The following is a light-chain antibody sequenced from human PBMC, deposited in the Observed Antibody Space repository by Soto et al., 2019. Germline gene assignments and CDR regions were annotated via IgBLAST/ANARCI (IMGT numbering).Light chain of an antibody. V-gene: IGKV4-1*01. CDR2: WAS. CDR3: QPYYGTPWT. Sequence: DIVMTQSPDSLAVSLGERATINCKSSQTVLYSSNNKNYLAWYQQKPGQPPKLLIYWASTRESGVPDRFSGSGSGTDFTLTISGLQAEDVAVYYCQPYYGTPWTFGQGTKVEIK. CDR1: QTVLYSSNNKNY. J-gene: IGKJ1*01.